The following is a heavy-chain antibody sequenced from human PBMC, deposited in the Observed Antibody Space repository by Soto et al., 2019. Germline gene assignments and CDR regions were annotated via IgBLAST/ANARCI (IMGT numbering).Heavy chain of an antibody. Sequence: VQLVESGGGLVKPGGSLRLSCAASGFSFSNYNMNWVRQAPGKGLEWVSSISSSSSNIYYADSVKGRFAISRDNAKNSLYLQMNSLRAEDTAVYYCERDRGFGPYYYYYAMDVWGQGTTITVSS. D-gene: IGHD6-25*01. CDR2: ISSSSSNI. J-gene: IGHJ6*02. CDR1: GFSFSNYN. CDR3: ERDRGFGPYYYYYAMDV. V-gene: IGHV3-21*01.